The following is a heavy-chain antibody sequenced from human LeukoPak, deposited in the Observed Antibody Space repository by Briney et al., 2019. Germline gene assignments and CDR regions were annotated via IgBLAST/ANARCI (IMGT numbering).Heavy chain of an antibody. CDR2: IYYSGST. Sequence: PSETLSLTCTVSGGSISSYYWSWIRQPPGKGLEWIGYIYYSGSTNYNPSLKSRVTISVDTSMNQFSLKLSSVTAADTAVYYCARAYGSGSLDYWGQGTLVTVSS. CDR3: ARAYGSGSLDY. V-gene: IGHV4-59*01. CDR1: GGSISSYY. J-gene: IGHJ4*02. D-gene: IGHD3-10*01.